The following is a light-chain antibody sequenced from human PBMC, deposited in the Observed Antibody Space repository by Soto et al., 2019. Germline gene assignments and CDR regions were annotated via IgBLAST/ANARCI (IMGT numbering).Light chain of an antibody. CDR1: QTISNNY. J-gene: IGKJ1*01. Sequence: EIVLTQSPGTLTLSPGESAALSCRASQTISNNYLVWYRQKPGQAPRLLIYAVSSRAAGIPDRFSGSGSGTDFALTIARLEPEDSAVYYCQQHSNSPWTFGQGTRWKS. CDR3: QQHSNSPWT. CDR2: AVS. V-gene: IGKV3-20*01.